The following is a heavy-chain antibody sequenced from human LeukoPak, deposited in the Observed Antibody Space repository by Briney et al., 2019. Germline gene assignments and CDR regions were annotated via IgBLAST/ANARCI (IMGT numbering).Heavy chain of an antibody. Sequence: PGRSLRLPCAASGFTFSSYAMHWVRQAPGKGLEWVAVISYDGSNKYYADSVKGRFTISRDNSKNTLYLQMNSLRAEDTAVYYCAREMGAGYYYYYGMDVWGKGTTVTVSS. CDR2: ISYDGSNK. V-gene: IGHV3-30*04. CDR3: AREMGAGYYYYYGMDV. D-gene: IGHD4/OR15-4a*01. J-gene: IGHJ6*04. CDR1: GFTFSSYA.